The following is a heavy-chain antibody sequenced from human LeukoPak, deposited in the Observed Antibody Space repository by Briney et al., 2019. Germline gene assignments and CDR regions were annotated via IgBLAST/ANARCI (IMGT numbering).Heavy chain of an antibody. CDR2: INWDGAST. CDR1: GFSFDDLG. J-gene: IGHJ6*03. Sequence: GGSLRLSGAASGFSFDDLGMTWVRQVPGKGLEWVAGINWDGASTGYADSVRGRFTIARDNAKNSLYLQMNSLRAEDTALYYCARAVCPTIKFCDSSYFMDVWGKGTTVNVS. CDR3: ARAVCPTIKFCDSSYFMDV. D-gene: IGHD6-6*01. V-gene: IGHV3-20*04.